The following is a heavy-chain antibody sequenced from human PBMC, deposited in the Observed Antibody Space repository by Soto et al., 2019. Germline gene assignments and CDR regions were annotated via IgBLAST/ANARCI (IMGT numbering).Heavy chain of an antibody. CDR1: GYTFTSYD. J-gene: IGHJ6*02. V-gene: IGHV1-8*01. CDR3: ARARSSGWRNYYYYGMDV. D-gene: IGHD6-19*01. CDR2: MNPNSGNT. Sequence: QVQLVQSGAEVKKPGASVKVSCKASGYTFTSYDINWVRQATGQGLEWMGWMNPNSGNTGYAQKFQGRVTMTRNTSISTAYMELSSLRSEDTAEYYCARARSSGWRNYYYYGMDVWGQGTTVTVSS.